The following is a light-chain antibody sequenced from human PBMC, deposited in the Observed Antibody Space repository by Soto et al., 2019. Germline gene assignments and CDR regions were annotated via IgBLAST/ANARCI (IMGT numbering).Light chain of an antibody. V-gene: IGKV3-20*01. CDR1: QSVSSSY. Sequence: EIVLRRLPGTLFLSPGEKAPLPSRPSQSVSSSYLAWYQQKPGQAPRLLIYGASSRATGIPDRFSGSGSGTDFTLTISRLEPEDFAVYYCQQYGSSPRTFGQGTKVDIK. J-gene: IGKJ1*01. CDR3: QQYGSSPRT. CDR2: GAS.